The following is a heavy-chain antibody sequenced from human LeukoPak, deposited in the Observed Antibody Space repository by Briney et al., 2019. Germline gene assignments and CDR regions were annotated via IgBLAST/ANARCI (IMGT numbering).Heavy chain of an antibody. CDR1: GYTFTGYY. J-gene: IGHJ4*02. CDR3: AREWYSSSWTFDY. V-gene: IGHV1-2*04. Sequence: ASVNVSCKASGYTFTGYYMHWVRQAPGQGLEWMGWINPNSGGTNYAQKFQGWVTMTRDTSISTAYMELSRLRSDDTAVYYCAREWYSSSWTFDYWGQGTLVTVSS. CDR2: INPNSGGT. D-gene: IGHD6-13*01.